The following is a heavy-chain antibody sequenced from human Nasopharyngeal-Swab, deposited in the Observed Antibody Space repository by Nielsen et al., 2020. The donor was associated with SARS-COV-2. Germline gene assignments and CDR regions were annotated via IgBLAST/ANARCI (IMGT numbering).Heavy chain of an antibody. J-gene: IGHJ4*02. CDR2: MNPNSGNT. CDR3: ARDPPSEDDCSSTSCYSDY. CDR1: GYTFTSYD. V-gene: IGHV1-8*01. D-gene: IGHD2-2*01. Sequence: ASVKVSCKASGYTFTSYDINWVRQATGQGLEWMGWMNPNSGNTGYAQKFQGRVTMTRNTSISTAYMELSSLRSEDTAVYYCARDPPSEDDCSSTSCYSDYWGQGTLVTVSS.